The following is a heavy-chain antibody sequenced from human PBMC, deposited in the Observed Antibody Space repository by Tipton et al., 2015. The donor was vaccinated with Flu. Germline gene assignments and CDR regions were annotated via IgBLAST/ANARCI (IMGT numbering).Heavy chain of an antibody. CDR2: INHSGST. CDR3: ARVEWFDP. V-gene: IGHV4-39*07. D-gene: IGHD5-24*01. CDR1: GGSISSSSYY. Sequence: TLSLTCTVSGGSISSSSYYWGWIRQPPGKGLEWIGEINHSGSTNYNPSLKSRVTISVDTSKNQFSLKLSSVTAADTAVYYCARVEWFDPWGQGTLVTVSP. J-gene: IGHJ5*02.